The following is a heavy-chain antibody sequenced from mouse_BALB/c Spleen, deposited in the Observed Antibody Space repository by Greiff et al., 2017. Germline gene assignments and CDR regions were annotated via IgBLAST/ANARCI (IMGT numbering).Heavy chain of an antibody. CDR1: GFTFSSFG. CDR2: ISSGSSTI. D-gene: IGHD2-4*01. Sequence: EVHLVESGGGLVQPGGSRKLSCAASGFTFSSFGMHWVRQAPEKGLEWVAYISSGSSTIYYADTVKGRFTISRDNPKNTLFLQMTSLRSEDTAMYYCARGGIYYDYGDAMGYWGQGTSVTVSS. CDR3: ARGGIYYDYGDAMGY. V-gene: IGHV5-17*02. J-gene: IGHJ4*01.